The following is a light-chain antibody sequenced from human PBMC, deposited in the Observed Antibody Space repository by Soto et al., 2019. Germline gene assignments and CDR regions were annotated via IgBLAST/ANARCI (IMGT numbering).Light chain of an antibody. CDR2: GAS. CDR3: QQSNTWPPT. CDR1: QSVNYN. V-gene: IGKV3-15*01. Sequence: VIRQSPYTLSLSLFEGSTLSCRAGQSVNYNLAWYQQKPGQAPRLLIYGASTRATGVPARFGGSGSGTDFTLTISSLQSEDFAVYYCQQSNTWPPTFGQGTKVDIK. J-gene: IGKJ1*01.